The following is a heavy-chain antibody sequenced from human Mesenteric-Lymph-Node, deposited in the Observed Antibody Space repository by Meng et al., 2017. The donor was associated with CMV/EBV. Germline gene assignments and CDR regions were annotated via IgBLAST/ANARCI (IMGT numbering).Heavy chain of an antibody. J-gene: IGHJ5*02. CDR2: ISGTGTTI. CDR3: TRDTPNCFDP. V-gene: IGHV3-48*03. CDR1: GFTFSSYG. Sequence: GGSLRLSCAASGFTFSSYGMNWVRQAPGKGLEWISYISGTGTTISYADSVKGRFTISRDNADNSLYLQMNGLRAEDTAVYYCTRDTPNCFDPWGQGTLVTVSS. D-gene: IGHD2-15*01.